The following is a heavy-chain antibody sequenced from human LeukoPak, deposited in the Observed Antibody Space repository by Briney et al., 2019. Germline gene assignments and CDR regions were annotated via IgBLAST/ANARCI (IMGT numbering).Heavy chain of an antibody. CDR1: GFSFSDYY. D-gene: IGHD3-22*01. CDR3: ALSIGYYYTMDV. V-gene: IGHV3-11*01. CDR2: ISGSGSDL. Sequence: GGSLRLSCVACGFSFSDYYMSWIRQAPGRGLEWISYISGSGSDLYYADSVKGRFTISRDNANNSLYLQMDSLRAEDTAVHYCALSIGYYYTMDVWGQGTTVTVSS. J-gene: IGHJ6*02.